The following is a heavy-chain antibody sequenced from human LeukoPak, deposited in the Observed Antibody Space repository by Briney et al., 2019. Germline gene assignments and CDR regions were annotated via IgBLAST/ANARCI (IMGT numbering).Heavy chain of an antibody. CDR2: IKQDGSEK. V-gene: IGHV3-7*01. CDR1: GFTFSSYW. D-gene: IGHD3-22*01. CDR3: ARKGGYSSGYYY. J-gene: IGHJ4*02. Sequence: GGSLRLSCAASGFTFSSYWMSWVHQAPGKGLEWVANIKQDGSEKYYVDSVKGRFTISRDNAKNSLYLQMDSLRVEDTAVYYCARKGGYSSGYYYWGQGTLVTVSS.